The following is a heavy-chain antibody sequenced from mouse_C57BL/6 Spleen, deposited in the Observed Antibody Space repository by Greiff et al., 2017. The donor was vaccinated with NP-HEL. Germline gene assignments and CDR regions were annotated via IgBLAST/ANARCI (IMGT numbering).Heavy chain of an antibody. CDR2: IYPSDSET. D-gene: IGHD4-1*01. CDR3: ARGELGWFAY. CDR1: GYTFTSYW. Sequence: VQLQQPGAELVRPGSSVKLSCKASGYTFTSYWMDWVKQRPGQGLEWIGNIYPSDSETHYNQKFKDKATLTVDKSSSTAYMQLSSLTSEDSAVYYCARGELGWFAYWGQGTLVTVSA. J-gene: IGHJ3*01. V-gene: IGHV1-61*01.